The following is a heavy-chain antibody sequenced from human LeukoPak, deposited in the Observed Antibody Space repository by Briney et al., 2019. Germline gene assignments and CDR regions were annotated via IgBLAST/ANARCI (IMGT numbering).Heavy chain of an antibody. J-gene: IGHJ4*02. V-gene: IGHV3-23*01. D-gene: IGHD2-15*01. CDR2: LSGSGGST. CDR1: GFTFSTYA. Sequence: GGSLRLSCAASGFTFSTYAMSWVRQAPGKGPEWVSALSGSGGSTFYADSVKGRFTISRDNSKNTVYLQMNSLRDEDTAVYHCAKHPDSLLYFDYWGQGTLVTVSS. CDR3: AKHPDSLLYFDY.